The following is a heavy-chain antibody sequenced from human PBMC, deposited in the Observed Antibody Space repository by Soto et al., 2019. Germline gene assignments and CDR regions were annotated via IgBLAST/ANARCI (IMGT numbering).Heavy chain of an antibody. Sequence: ASVKVSCKASGYTFTSYDINWVRQAPGQRPEWMGWINAGNGNTRYSQKFQGRVTITRDTSASTAYMELSSLRSEDTAVYYCARGTPVWFDPWGQGTLVTVSS. D-gene: IGHD3-10*01. V-gene: IGHV1-3*01. CDR1: GYTFTSYD. CDR2: INAGNGNT. J-gene: IGHJ5*02. CDR3: ARGTPVWFDP.